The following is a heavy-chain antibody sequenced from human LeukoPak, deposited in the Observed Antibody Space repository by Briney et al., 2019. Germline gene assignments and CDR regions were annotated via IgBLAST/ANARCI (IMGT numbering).Heavy chain of an antibody. CDR2: ISWNSGSI. J-gene: IGHJ4*02. Sequence: GGSLRLSCAASGFTFDDYAMHWVRQAPGKGLEWVSGISWNSGSIGYADSVKGRFTISRDNAKNSLYLQMNSLRAEDTALYYCAKGNHYYDSSGYYYFDYWGQGTLVTVSS. CDR1: GFTFDDYA. V-gene: IGHV3-9*01. CDR3: AKGNHYYDSSGYYYFDY. D-gene: IGHD3-22*01.